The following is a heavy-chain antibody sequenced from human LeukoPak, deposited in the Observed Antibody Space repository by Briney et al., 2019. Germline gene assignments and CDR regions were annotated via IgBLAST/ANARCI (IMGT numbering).Heavy chain of an antibody. CDR2: IKQDGSET. D-gene: IGHD3-10*01. Sequence: GGSLRLSCVASGFTFSAYWMSWVRQAPGKGLEYMASIKQDGSETYYVDSVKGRFTISRDNAKNSLYLQMNSLRAEDTALYYCAKDVNYYGSGSYLDWGQGTLVTVSS. V-gene: IGHV3-7*03. CDR3: AKDVNYYGSGSYLD. J-gene: IGHJ4*02. CDR1: GFTFSAYW.